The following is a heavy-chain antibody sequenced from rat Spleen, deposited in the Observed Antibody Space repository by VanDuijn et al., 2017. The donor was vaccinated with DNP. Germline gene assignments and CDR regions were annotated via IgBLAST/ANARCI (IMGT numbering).Heavy chain of an antibody. J-gene: IGHJ2*01. CDR3: ARWRIGPHYFDY. Sequence: EVQLQESGPGLVKPSQPVSLTCSVTGSSITSNYWGWIREFPGNKMEYIGHISYSGATNYNPSLKSRISITRDTSKNQFFLHLSSVTTEDTATFYCARWRIGPHYFDYWGQGVMVTVSS. V-gene: IGHV3-1*01. CDR2: ISYSGAT. CDR1: GSSITSNY. D-gene: IGHD1-11*01.